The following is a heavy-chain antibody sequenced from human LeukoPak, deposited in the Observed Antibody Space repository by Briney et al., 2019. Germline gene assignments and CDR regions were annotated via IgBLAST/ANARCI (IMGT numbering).Heavy chain of an antibody. J-gene: IGHJ5*02. V-gene: IGHV4-59*08. CDR3: ARRFATVTNWFDP. D-gene: IGHD4-11*01. Sequence: KPSETLSLTCTVSGGSISSYYWSWIRQPPGKGLEWIGYIYYSGSTNYNPSLKSRVTLSVDTSKNQFSLRLSSVTAADTAVYYCARRFATVTNWFDPWGQGTLVTVSS. CDR2: IYYSGST. CDR1: GGSISSYY.